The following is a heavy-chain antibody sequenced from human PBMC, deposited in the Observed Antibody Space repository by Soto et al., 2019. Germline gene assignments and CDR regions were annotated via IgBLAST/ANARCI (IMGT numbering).Heavy chain of an antibody. D-gene: IGHD3-10*01. CDR3: ASSTAGVALSWFDP. CDR2: IYHSGST. J-gene: IGHJ5*02. V-gene: IGHV4-4*02. Sequence: PSETLSLTCAVSGGSISSSNWWSWVRQPPGKGLEWIGEIYHSGSTNYNPSLKSRVTISVDKSKNQFSLKLSSVTAADTAVYYCASSTAGVALSWFDPWGQGTLVTVSS. CDR1: GGSISSSNW.